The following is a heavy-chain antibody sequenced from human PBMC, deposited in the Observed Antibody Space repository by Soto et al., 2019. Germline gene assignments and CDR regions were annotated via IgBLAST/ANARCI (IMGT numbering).Heavy chain of an antibody. D-gene: IGHD1-1*01. V-gene: IGHV3-23*01. CDR3: AKSRDAYNFYFYYGMDV. CDR2: ISGSGGVT. Sequence: EVQLLESGGGLVQPGGSLRLSCAASGFSFSSYAMGWVRQAPGKGLDWVSAISGSGGVTHYADSVKSRFTVSRDDSKNTLYLQMNSLRAEDTAIYYCAKSRDAYNFYFYYGMDVWGQGTSVTVSS. J-gene: IGHJ6*02. CDR1: GFSFSSYA.